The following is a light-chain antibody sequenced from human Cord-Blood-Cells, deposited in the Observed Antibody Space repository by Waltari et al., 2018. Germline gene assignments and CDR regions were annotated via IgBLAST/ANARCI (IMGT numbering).Light chain of an antibody. CDR2: AAS. V-gene: IGKV1-39*01. CDR3: QQSYSTPYS. J-gene: IGKJ2*03. CDR1: QSISSY. Sequence: DIQMTQSPSSLSASVGDRVTITCRASQSISSYLNWYQQKPGKAPKLLIYAASSWQSGVPSRFSGSGSGTDFTLTISSLQPEDFATYDCQQSYSTPYSFGQGTKVEIE.